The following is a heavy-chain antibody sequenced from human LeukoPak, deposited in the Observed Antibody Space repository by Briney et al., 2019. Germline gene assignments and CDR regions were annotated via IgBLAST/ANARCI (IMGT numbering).Heavy chain of an antibody. CDR1: GFTFSNYE. CDR3: AREYYSAHYYYGMDV. V-gene: IGHV3-48*03. J-gene: IGHJ6*02. Sequence: GRSLRLSCAASGFTFSNYEMNWVRQAPGKGLEWVSHISSSGSTIYYADSVKGRFTISRDNAKNSLYLQMNSLRAEDTAVYYCAREYYSAHYYYGMDVWGQGTTVTVSS. D-gene: IGHD2-21*01. CDR2: ISSSGSTI.